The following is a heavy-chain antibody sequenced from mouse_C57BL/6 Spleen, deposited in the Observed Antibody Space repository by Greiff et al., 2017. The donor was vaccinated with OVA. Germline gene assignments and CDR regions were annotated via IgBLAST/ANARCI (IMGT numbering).Heavy chain of an antibody. V-gene: IGHV1-9*01. Sequence: QVQLQQSGAELMKPGASVKLSCKATGYTFTGYWIEWVKQRPGHGLEWIGEILPGSGSTTYNEKFKGKATFTADTSSNTAYMQLSSLTTEDSAIYYCVCPWDYGSSYRYCDVWGTGTTVTVSS. CDR3: VCPWDYGSSYRYCDV. CDR1: GYTFTGYW. J-gene: IGHJ1*03. D-gene: IGHD1-1*01. CDR2: ILPGSGST.